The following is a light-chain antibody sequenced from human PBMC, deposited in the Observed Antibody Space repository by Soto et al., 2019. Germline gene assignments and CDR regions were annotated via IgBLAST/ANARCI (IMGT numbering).Light chain of an antibody. J-gene: IGLJ1*01. CDR3: RSYTSTSTLYV. Sequence: QSALTQPASVSGSPGQSITISCTGTSSDVGGYNYVSWYQQHPDKAPKLMIYEVTNRPSGVSFRFSGSKSGNTASLTISGLQPEDEAEYYCRSYTSTSTLYVFGTGTKLTVL. CDR1: SSDVGGYNY. CDR2: EVT. V-gene: IGLV2-14*01.